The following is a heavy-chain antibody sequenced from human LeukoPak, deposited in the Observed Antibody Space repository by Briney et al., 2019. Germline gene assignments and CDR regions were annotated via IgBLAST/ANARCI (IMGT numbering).Heavy chain of an antibody. CDR1: GFTFSSYA. D-gene: IGHD2-2*01. CDR2: ISGSGGST. J-gene: IGHJ6*02. V-gene: IGHV3-23*01. Sequence: GGSLRLSCAASGFTFSSYAMSWVRQAPGKGLEWVSAISGSGGSTYYADSVKGRFTISRDNSKNTLYLQMNSLRAEDTAVYYCAKSTPAAMRLGYYYYGMDVWGQGTTVTVSS. CDR3: AKSTPAAMRLGYYYYGMDV.